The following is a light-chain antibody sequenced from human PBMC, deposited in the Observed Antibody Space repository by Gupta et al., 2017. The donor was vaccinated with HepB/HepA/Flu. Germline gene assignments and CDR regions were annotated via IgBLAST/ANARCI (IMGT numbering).Light chain of an antibody. J-gene: IGKJ1*01. V-gene: IGKV4-1*01. CDR2: WAS. CDR3: QQYYSTPQT. Sequence: DIVMTQSPASLAVSLGERATINCKSSQSVLYSSNNKNYLAWYQQKPGQPPKLLIYWASTRESGVPDRFSGSGSGTDFTLTISSLQAEDVAVYYCQQYYSTPQTFGQGTKVEIK. CDR1: QSVLYSSNNKNY.